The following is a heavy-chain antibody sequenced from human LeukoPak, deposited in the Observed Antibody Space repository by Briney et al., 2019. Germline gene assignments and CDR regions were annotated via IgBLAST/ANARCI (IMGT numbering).Heavy chain of an antibody. D-gene: IGHD6-19*01. CDR2: INPSGGST. Sequence: ASVKVSCEASGYTFTSYGISWVRQAPGQGLEWMGIINPSGGSTSYAQKFQGRVTMTRDTSTSTVYMELSSLRSEDTAVYYCARDKAVAVLWGRWFDPWGQGTLVTVSS. J-gene: IGHJ5*02. CDR3: ARDKAVAVLWGRWFDP. V-gene: IGHV1-46*01. CDR1: GYTFTSYG.